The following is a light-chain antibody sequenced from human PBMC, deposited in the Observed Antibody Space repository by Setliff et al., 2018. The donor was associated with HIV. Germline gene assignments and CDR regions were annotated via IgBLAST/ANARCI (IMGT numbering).Light chain of an antibody. CDR3: CSNTGSNTYV. J-gene: IGLJ1*01. Sequence: QSVLAQPASVSGSPGQSITISRTGTSSDIGRYNLVSWYQQYPGKAPKLMIYQATKRPSGVPNRFSGSKSGNTASLTISGLQAEDEADYYCCSNTGSNTYVFGSGTKVTVL. CDR1: SSDIGRYNL. V-gene: IGLV2-23*01. CDR2: QAT.